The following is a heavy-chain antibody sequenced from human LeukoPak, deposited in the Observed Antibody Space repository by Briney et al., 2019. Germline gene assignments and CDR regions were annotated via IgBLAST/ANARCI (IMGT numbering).Heavy chain of an antibody. J-gene: IGHJ4*02. CDR3: ARHPRGQLWNSPFDY. Sequence: SVKVSCKASGGTFSSYAISWVRQAPGQGLEWMGGIIPIFGTANYAQKFQGRVSITADESTSTAYMELSSLRSEDTAVYYCARHPRGQLWNSPFDYWGQGTLVTVSS. V-gene: IGHV1-69*13. CDR2: IIPIFGTA. CDR1: GGTFSSYA. D-gene: IGHD5-18*01.